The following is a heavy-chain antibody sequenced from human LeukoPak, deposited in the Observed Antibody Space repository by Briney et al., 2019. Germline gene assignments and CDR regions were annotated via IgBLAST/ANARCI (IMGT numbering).Heavy chain of an antibody. D-gene: IGHD3-10*01. CDR2: ISWNSDTT. V-gene: IGHV3-9*01. J-gene: IGHJ4*02. Sequence: GRSLRLSCAASGFTFDDFAMHWVRQSPGKGLEWVSGISWNSDTTAYSGSVKGRFPISRDNANNSLYLLMNSLRSEDTAFYYCAKAPHYYTSATYWDYFENWGQGSLVTVSS. CDR1: GFTFDDFA. CDR3: AKAPHYYTSATYWDYFEN.